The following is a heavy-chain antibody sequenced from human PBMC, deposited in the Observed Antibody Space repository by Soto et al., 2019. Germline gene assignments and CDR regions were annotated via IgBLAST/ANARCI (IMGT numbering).Heavy chain of an antibody. CDR3: AREVGHLDV. J-gene: IGHJ6*02. V-gene: IGHV1-18*04. CDR1: GYTFTTYG. CDR2: VSPYNGDT. Sequence: ASVKVSCKAFGYTFTTYGINWVRQAPGQGLEWMGWVSPYNGDTTYAQKVQGRVTMTTDTSTRTAYLELRSLISDDPAVHYCAREVGHLDVWGQGTTVTVSS.